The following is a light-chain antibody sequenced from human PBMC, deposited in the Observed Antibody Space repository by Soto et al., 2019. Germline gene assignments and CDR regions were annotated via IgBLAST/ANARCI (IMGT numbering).Light chain of an antibody. Sequence: QSVLTQPGSVSGSPGQSITISFTGTSSDVGNYKYVSWYQQHPGKAPKLMIYEVSNRPSGVSNRFSGSKSGNTASLTIAGLQDEDETDYYCFSYTSSGTYVFGTGTKVTVL. CDR1: SSDVGNYKY. V-gene: IGLV2-14*01. CDR2: EVS. J-gene: IGLJ1*01. CDR3: FSYTSSGTYV.